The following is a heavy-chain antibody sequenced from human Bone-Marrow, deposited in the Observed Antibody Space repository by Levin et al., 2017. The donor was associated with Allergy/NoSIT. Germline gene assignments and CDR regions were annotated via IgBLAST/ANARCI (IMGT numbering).Heavy chain of an antibody. J-gene: IGHJ5*02. CDR2: INHSGST. D-gene: IGHD6-13*01. CDR3: ARGRISSSWYVSSRGNNWFDP. V-gene: IGHV4-34*01. CDR1: GGSFSGYY. Sequence: SETLSLTCAVYGGSFSGYYWSWIRQPPGKGLEWIGEINHSGSTNYNPSLKSRVTISVDTSKNQFSLKLSSVTAADTAVYYCARGRISSSWYVSSRGNNWFDPWGQGTLVTVSS.